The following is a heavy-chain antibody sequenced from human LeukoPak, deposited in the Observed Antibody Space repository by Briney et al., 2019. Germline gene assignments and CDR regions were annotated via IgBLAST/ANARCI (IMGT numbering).Heavy chain of an antibody. Sequence: PGGSLRLSCAASGFTFSNYEMNWVRQAPGKGLEWVSYITSSGSIMYYPDSVKGRFTISRDNAKNSLYLQVNSLRAEDTAVYYCAREGDYGDSDYWGQGTLVTVSS. CDR2: ITSSGSIM. J-gene: IGHJ4*02. D-gene: IGHD4-17*01. CDR1: GFTFSNYE. CDR3: AREGDYGDSDY. V-gene: IGHV3-48*03.